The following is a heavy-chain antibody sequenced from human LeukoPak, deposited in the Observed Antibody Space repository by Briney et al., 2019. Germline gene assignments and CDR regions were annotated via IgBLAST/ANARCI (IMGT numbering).Heavy chain of an antibody. J-gene: IGHJ2*01. D-gene: IGHD1-26*01. CDR2: IYYSGST. CDR1: GASISSYY. Sequence: KPSETLSLTWPVSGASISSYYWSWIRQPPGKGLEWNGYIYYSGSTNYNPSLKSRVTISVDTSKNQFSLKLSSVTAADTAVYYCARRGANSGSYSHFDLWGRGTLVTVSS. V-gene: IGHV4-59*01. CDR3: ARRGANSGSYSHFDL.